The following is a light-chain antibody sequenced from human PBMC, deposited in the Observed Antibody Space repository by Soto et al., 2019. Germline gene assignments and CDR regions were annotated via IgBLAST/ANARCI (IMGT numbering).Light chain of an antibody. Sequence: QSALTQPASVSGSPGQSITISCTGTSSDIGGYNYVSWYQQRPGKAPKLMIYAVTNRPSGVSNRFSGSKSGNTASLTISGLQAEDEADYYCSSYTSSNTLVFGGGTKLTVL. CDR3: SSYTSSNTLV. CDR1: SSDIGGYNY. V-gene: IGLV2-14*03. J-gene: IGLJ2*01. CDR2: AVT.